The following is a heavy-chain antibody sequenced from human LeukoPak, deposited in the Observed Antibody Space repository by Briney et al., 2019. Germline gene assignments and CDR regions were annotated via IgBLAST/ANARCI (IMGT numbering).Heavy chain of an antibody. CDR2: IYPGDSDT. CDR3: ARHETKYSSPHYYYYGMDV. J-gene: IGHJ6*02. V-gene: IGHV5-51*01. D-gene: IGHD6-19*01. Sequence: GESLQISCKGSGYSFTSYWIGWVRQMPGKGLEWMGIIYPGDSDTRYSPSFQGQVTISADKSISTAYLQWSSLKASDTAMYYCARHETKYSSPHYYYYGMDVWGQGTTVTVSS. CDR1: GYSFTSYW.